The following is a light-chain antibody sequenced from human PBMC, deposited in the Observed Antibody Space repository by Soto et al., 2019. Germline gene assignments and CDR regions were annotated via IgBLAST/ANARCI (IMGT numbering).Light chain of an antibody. Sequence: DIVMTQSPLSLPVTPGEPASISCRSSQSLLHRNGYNYLDWYLQKPGQSPQLLIYLGSNRASGVPDRFSGSGSGTDFTLKISRVEAEDVGVYYCMQALQTRTFGPGTKVDIK. CDR2: LGS. CDR1: QSLLHRNGYNY. CDR3: MQALQTRT. J-gene: IGKJ3*01. V-gene: IGKV2-28*01.